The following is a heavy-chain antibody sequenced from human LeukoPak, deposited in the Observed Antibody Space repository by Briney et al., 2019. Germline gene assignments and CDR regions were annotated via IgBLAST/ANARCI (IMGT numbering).Heavy chain of an antibody. D-gene: IGHD2-8*01. CDR2: ISYDGSNK. CDR1: GFTFSSYA. J-gene: IGHJ5*02. V-gene: IGHV3-30-3*01. Sequence: HPGGSLRLSCAASGFTFSSYAMHWVRQAPGKGLEWVAVISYDGSNKYYADSVKGRFTISRDNSKNTLYLQMNSLRAEDTAVYYCAKGVYPLFRGLPPAFDPWGQGTLVTVSS. CDR3: AKGVYPLFRGLPPAFDP.